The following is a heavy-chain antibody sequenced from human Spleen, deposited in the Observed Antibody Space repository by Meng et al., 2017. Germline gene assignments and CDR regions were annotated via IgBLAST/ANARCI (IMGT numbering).Heavy chain of an antibody. J-gene: IGHJ5*02. CDR2: ISGGVDST. D-gene: IGHD3-10*01. Sequence: GESLKISCAASGFTFSNYGMNWVRQAPGKGLEWVSSISGGVDSTYYADSVKGRFTISRDNSKNTLYLQMNSLRDEDTAIYYCAKERVNSGTTGYNWFDPWGQGTLVTVSS. CDR1: GFTFSNYG. CDR3: AKERVNSGTTGYNWFDP. V-gene: IGHV3-23*01.